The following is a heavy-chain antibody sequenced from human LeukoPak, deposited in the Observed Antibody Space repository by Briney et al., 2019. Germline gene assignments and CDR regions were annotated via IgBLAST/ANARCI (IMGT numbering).Heavy chain of an antibody. CDR3: ARDAIMIRTHYYYYYMDV. Sequence: SETLSLTCAVYGGSFSGYYWTCIRQPPGKGLEWIGEINHSGRTKYNPSLKSRVSISVDTSKNQFSLKLSSVTAADTAVYYCARDAIMIRTHYYYYYMDVWGKGTTVTVSS. J-gene: IGHJ6*03. V-gene: IGHV4-34*01. D-gene: IGHD3-16*01. CDR1: GGSFSGYY. CDR2: INHSGRT.